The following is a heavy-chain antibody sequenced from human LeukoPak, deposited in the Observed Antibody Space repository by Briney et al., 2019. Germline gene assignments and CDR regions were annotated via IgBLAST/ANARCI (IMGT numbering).Heavy chain of an antibody. CDR2: IYAGNGNV. CDR1: GYTLSTYT. CDR3: ARDYSGYDSGYFDL. D-gene: IGHD5-12*01. V-gene: IGHV1-3*01. J-gene: IGHJ2*01. Sequence: ASVKVSCKASGYTLSTYTMHWLRQAPGQRPEWMGCIYAGNGNVKYSQNFQARVTITRDTSANTAYLELSSLRSEDTAVYYCARDYSGYDSGYFDLWGRGTLVTVSS.